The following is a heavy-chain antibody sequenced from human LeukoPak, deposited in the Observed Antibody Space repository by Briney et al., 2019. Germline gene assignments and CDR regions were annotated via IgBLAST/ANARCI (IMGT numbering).Heavy chain of an antibody. CDR2: ISYDGSNK. CDR3: ARDDPLEVGGAFDI. Sequence: GGSLRLSCAASGFTFSSYAMHWVRQAPGKGLEWVAVISYDGSNKYYADSVKGRFTISRDNSKNTLYLQMNSLRAEDTAVYYCARDDPLEVGGAFDIWGQGTMVTVSS. CDR1: GFTFSSYA. J-gene: IGHJ3*02. V-gene: IGHV3-30-3*01.